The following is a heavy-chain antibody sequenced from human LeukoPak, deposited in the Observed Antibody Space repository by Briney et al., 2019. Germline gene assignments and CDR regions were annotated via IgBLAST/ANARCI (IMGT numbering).Heavy chain of an antibody. J-gene: IGHJ2*01. CDR2: INPNSGGT. D-gene: IGHD3-22*01. CDR3: ARVYDSSGLHRDWYFDL. CDR1: GYTFAGYY. V-gene: IGHV1-2*02. Sequence: ASVKVSCKASGYTFAGYYLHWVRQAPGQGLEWMGWINPNSGGTDYAQKLQGRVTMTTDTSTSTAYMELRSLRSDDTAVYYCARVYDSSGLHRDWYFDLWGRGTLVTVSS.